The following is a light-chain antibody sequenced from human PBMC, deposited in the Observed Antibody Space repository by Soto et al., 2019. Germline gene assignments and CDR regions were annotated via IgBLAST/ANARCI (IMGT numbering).Light chain of an antibody. CDR1: QSITSW. Sequence: DIQMTQSPFTLSASVGDRVTITCRASQSITSWLAWYQQKPGKAPKLLIYKASSLESGVPSRFSGSGSGTDFTLTISSLQPDDFATFYCQQYSSYLEYTFRQGTKLEIK. CDR3: QQYSSYLEYT. V-gene: IGKV1-5*03. CDR2: KAS. J-gene: IGKJ2*01.